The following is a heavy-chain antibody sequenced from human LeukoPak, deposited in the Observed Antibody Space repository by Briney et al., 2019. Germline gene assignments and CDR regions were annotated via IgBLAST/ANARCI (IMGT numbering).Heavy chain of an antibody. CDR1: GYTFTNYY. D-gene: IGHD3-22*01. CDR2: INPSGGST. J-gene: IGHJ4*02. Sequence: GASVKVSCKAFGYTFTNYYMHWVRQAPGQWLEWMGIINPSGGSTSYAQKFQGRVTMTRDTSTSTVYVELSSLRSEDTAVYYCARDLASSGYYWDWGQGTLITVSS. V-gene: IGHV1-46*01. CDR3: ARDLASSGYYWD.